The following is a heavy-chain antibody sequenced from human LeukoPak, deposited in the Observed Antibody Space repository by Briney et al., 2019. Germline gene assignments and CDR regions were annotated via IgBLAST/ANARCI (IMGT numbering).Heavy chain of an antibody. Sequence: PLETLSLTCTVSGGSLSRYYWSWIRQPAGKGLEWIGGISTSGSTNYNPSLNSRLTMSVDTSKNQFSLKLSSVTAADTAMYYCARDSRSSINWFDPWGQGTLVTVSS. D-gene: IGHD2-2*01. V-gene: IGHV4-4*07. CDR3: ARDSRSSINWFDP. CDR1: GGSLSRYY. J-gene: IGHJ5*02. CDR2: ISTSGST.